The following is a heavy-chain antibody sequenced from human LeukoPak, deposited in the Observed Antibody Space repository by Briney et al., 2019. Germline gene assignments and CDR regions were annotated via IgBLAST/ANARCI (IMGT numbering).Heavy chain of an antibody. V-gene: IGHV3-21*01. J-gene: IGHJ6*03. CDR3: TRGQVADYYYYYMDV. CDR1: GFTFSSYS. CDR2: ISSSSSYI. Sequence: GGSLRLSCAASGFTFSSYSMNWVRQAPGKGLEWVSSISSSSSYIYYADSVKGRFIVSRDNAKNTLYLQMNTLRTDDTAVYYCTRGQVADYYYYYMDVWGKGTTVTVSS.